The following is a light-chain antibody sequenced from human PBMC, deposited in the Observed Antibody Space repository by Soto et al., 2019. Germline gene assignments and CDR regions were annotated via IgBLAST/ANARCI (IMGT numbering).Light chain of an antibody. CDR3: MQGTHWPIT. CDR1: QSLVHSDGIAY. V-gene: IGKV2-30*02. Sequence: DIVMTQSPLSLPVTLGQPASISCRSNQSLVHSDGIAYFSWFQXRQGRSQRGXIYKVSNRDSGVPARFSGSGSGTDLAMKISRVEAEDVGVYYGMQGTHWPITFGQGTRLEIK. J-gene: IGKJ5*01. CDR2: KVS.